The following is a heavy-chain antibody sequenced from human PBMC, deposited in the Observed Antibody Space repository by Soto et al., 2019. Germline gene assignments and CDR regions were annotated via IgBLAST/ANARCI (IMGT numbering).Heavy chain of an antibody. CDR1: VFTFSGYW. Sequence: PGWSMRLSCSSSVFTFSGYWMTWVRQAPGKGLEWVANIKEDGSEKYYVDSVKGRFTISRDSPKNSLYLQMNSLRADDTAVYYCARPLYGSGSVWFDPWGQGTLVTVSS. J-gene: IGHJ5*02. V-gene: IGHV3-7*03. D-gene: IGHD3-10*01. CDR2: IKEDGSEK. CDR3: ARPLYGSGSVWFDP.